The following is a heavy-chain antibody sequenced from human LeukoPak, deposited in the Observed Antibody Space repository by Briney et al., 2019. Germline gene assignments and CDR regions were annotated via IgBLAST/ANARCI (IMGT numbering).Heavy chain of an antibody. J-gene: IGHJ4*02. CDR3: ARDTIFDY. D-gene: IGHD3-9*01. V-gene: IGHV3-48*02. CDR1: RFTFNSYS. CDR2: ISSSGGTI. Sequence: GGSLRLSCAASRFTFNSYSMNWVRQTPGKGLEWVSYISSSGGTIYYADSVKGRFTISRDNAKNSLYLQMNSLRDEDTAVYHCARDTIFDYWGQGSLVTVSS.